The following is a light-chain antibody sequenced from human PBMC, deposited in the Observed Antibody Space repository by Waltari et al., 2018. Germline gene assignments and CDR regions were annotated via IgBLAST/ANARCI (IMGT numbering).Light chain of an antibody. CDR1: QSVSSSY. J-gene: IGKJ2*01. CDR2: GAS. Sequence: EIVLTQSPGTLSLSPGERATLSCRASQSVSSSYLAWYQQKPGQAPRRLIYGASSRATGIPDRFSGSGSGTDFTLTISRLEPEDFAVYYCQQYGSSQTFGQGTKLEIK. CDR3: QQYGSSQT. V-gene: IGKV3-20*01.